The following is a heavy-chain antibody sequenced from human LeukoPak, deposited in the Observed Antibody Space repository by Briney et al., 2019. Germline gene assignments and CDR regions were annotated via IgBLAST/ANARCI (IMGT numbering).Heavy chain of an antibody. D-gene: IGHD1-1*01. CDR2: IIPIFGTA. V-gene: IGHV1-69*05. Sequence: SVKVSCKASGGTFSSYAISWVRQAPGQGLEWMGGIIPIFGTANYAQKFQGRVTMTTDTSTSTAYMELRSLRSDDTAVYYCARYFSANWNDAFDIWGQGTMVTVSS. CDR3: ARYFSANWNDAFDI. CDR1: GGTFSSYA. J-gene: IGHJ3*02.